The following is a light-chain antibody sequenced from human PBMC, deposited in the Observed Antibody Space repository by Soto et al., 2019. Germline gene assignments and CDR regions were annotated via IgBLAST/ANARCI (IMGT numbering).Light chain of an antibody. Sequence: DIPMTQSPSTLSASVGDRITITCRASQSISSWLAWYQQKPGIAPKLLIYEASSLKSGVPSRFSGSGSGTEFSLTISSLQPDDFATYYCQQYNGYSRTFGQGTKVEIK. J-gene: IGKJ1*01. CDR3: QQYNGYSRT. V-gene: IGKV1-5*03. CDR2: EAS. CDR1: QSISSW.